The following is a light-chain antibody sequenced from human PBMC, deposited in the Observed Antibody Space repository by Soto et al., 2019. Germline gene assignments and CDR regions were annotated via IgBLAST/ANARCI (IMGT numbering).Light chain of an antibody. CDR1: QTINNY. V-gene: IGKV1-39*01. J-gene: IGKJ4*01. CDR2: GAS. CDR3: QQTYSTPYV. Sequence: DIQLTQSPPSLSASVGDRVTITCRASQTINNYVNWYQQEAGKAPKLLIYGASSLQSGVPSRFSGSGFGTEFTLTISSLQSEDFVIYYCQQTYSTPYVLGGGTKLDI.